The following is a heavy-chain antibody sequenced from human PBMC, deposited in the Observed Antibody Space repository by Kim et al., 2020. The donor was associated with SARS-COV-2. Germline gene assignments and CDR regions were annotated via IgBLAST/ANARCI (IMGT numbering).Heavy chain of an antibody. J-gene: IGHJ5*02. CDR1: GGSFSGYY. CDR3: ARRRITMVRGGTFDP. CDR2: INHSGST. V-gene: IGHV4-34*01. Sequence: SETLSLTCAVYGGSFSGYYWSWIRQPPGKGLEWIGEINHSGSTNYNPSLKSRVTISVDTSKNQFSLKLSSVTAADTAVYYCARRRITMVRGGTFDPWGQG. D-gene: IGHD3-10*01.